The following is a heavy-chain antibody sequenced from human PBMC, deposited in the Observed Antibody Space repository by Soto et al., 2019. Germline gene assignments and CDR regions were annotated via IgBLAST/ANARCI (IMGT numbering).Heavy chain of an antibody. D-gene: IGHD1-26*01. Sequence: EVQLLESGGGLVQPGGSLRLSCAASGFTFSSYAMRWVRQAPGKGLEWVSATSGSGGSTYYADSVKGRFTISRDNSKNTLYLQMNSLRADDTAVYYCARRGSGSYYDYWCQGTLVTVSS. J-gene: IGHJ4*02. V-gene: IGHV3-23*01. CDR2: TSGSGGST. CDR1: GFTFSSYA. CDR3: ARRGSGSYYDY.